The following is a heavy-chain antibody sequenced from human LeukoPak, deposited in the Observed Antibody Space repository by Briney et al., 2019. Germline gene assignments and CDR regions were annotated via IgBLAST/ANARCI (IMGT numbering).Heavy chain of an antibody. CDR2: IKSKSEGGTT. CDR3: TTGVGGVYSSAWFPGIDFDY. D-gene: IGHD6-19*01. CDR1: EFTFSNVW. V-gene: IGHV3-15*01. J-gene: IGHJ4*02. Sequence: PGGSLRLSCAASEFTFSNVWINWVRRAPGKGLEWVGRIKSKSEGGTTDYAAPVKGRFTISRDDSKNMLYLQMNSLKSEDTAVYYCTTGVGGVYSSAWFPGIDFDYWGQGTLVTVSS.